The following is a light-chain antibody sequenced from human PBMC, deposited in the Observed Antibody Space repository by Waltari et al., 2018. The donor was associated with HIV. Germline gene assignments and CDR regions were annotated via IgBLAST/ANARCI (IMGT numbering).Light chain of an antibody. Sequence: QSVLTQPPSASGTPGQRVTISCSGSSSNSGSNTVNWYQQRPGTAPKLLIYSNNQRPSGVPDRFSGSKSGTSASLAISGLQSEDEADYYCAVWGDSLNGPVFGGGTKLTVL. J-gene: IGLJ2*01. CDR2: SNN. CDR1: SSNSGSNT. CDR3: AVWGDSLNGPV. V-gene: IGLV1-44*01.